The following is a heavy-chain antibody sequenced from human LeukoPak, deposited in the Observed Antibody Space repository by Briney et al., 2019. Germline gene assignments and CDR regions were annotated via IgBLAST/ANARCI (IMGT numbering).Heavy chain of an antibody. CDR2: INPNSGGT. CDR1: GYTFTGYY. CDR3: ARSYSGSYFNWFDP. D-gene: IGHD1-26*01. Sequence: VASVKVSCKAPGYTFTGYYMHWVRQAPGQGLEWMGWINPNSGGTNYAQKFQGRVTMTRDTSISTAYMELSRLRSDDTAVYYCARSYSGSYFNWFDPWGQGTLVTVSS. V-gene: IGHV1-2*02. J-gene: IGHJ5*02.